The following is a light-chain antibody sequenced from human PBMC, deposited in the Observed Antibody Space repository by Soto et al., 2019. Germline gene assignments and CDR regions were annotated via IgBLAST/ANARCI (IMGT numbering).Light chain of an antibody. J-gene: IGKJ1*01. CDR1: RSISTY. CDR2: EAL. Sequence: VLTQSQATLTMSPGERATLSCRASRSISTYLAWYQQKPGQAPRLLIYEALNRATGIPARFSGSGSGTEFTLSIGSLQSEDFAVYYCQQYNNWPRTFGQGTKVDIK. V-gene: IGKV3-15*01. CDR3: QQYNNWPRT.